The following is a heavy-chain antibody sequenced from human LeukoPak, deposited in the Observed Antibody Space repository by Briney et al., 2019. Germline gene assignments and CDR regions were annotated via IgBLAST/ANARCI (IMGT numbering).Heavy chain of an antibody. Sequence: EASVKVSCKASGYIFTSNYIHWVRQAPGQGLEWMGMIYPRDGSTSYAQKFQGRVTVTRDTSTSAVHMELSGLRSEDTAVYYCARDQEGFDYWGQGTLVTVFS. V-gene: IGHV1-46*01. CDR1: GYIFTSNY. J-gene: IGHJ4*02. CDR3: ARDQEGFDY. CDR2: IYPRDGST.